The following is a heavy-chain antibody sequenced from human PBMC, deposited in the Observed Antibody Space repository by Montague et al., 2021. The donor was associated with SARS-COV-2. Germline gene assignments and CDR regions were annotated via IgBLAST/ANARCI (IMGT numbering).Heavy chain of an antibody. D-gene: IGHD4-17*01. V-gene: IGHV3-23*01. Sequence: SLRLSCAASKFTFNTYAMTWVRQAPGKGLEWVSCIGSGGNTFFADSVRGRFTISRDFSTNTVFLQMNRLRADDTAMYFCASYGVKSPGAFGIWGQGTLVTVSS. CDR1: KFTFNTYA. CDR3: ASYGVKSPGAFGI. J-gene: IGHJ3*02. CDR2: IGSGGNT.